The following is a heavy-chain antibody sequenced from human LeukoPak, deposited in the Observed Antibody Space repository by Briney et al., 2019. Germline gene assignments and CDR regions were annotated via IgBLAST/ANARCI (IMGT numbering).Heavy chain of an antibody. CDR2: IDTKTGNP. Sequence: ASVKVSCKASGYTFSSCAINWVRQAPGQGLEYMGWIDTKTGNPTYAQGFTGRFVFSLDTSVSTAYLQISSLKAEDTAVYYCAIHPSDSSGCFSYWGPGALVTVSS. J-gene: IGHJ4*02. V-gene: IGHV7-4-1*02. D-gene: IGHD3-22*01. CDR1: GYTFSSCA. CDR3: AIHPSDSSGCFSY.